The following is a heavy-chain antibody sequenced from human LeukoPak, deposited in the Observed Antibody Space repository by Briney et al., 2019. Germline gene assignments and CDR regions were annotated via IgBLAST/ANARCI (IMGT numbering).Heavy chain of an antibody. D-gene: IGHD3-22*01. CDR2: IIPILGIA. J-gene: IGHJ5*02. CDR3: ASGGDYYDSGGYYYWFDP. V-gene: IGHV1-69*04. CDR1: GGTFSSYA. Sequence: SVKVSCKASGGTFSSYAISWVRQAPGQGLEWMGRIIPILGIANYAQKFQGRVTITADKSTSTAYMELSSLRSEDTAVYYCASGGDYYDSGGYYYWFDPWGQGTLVTVSS.